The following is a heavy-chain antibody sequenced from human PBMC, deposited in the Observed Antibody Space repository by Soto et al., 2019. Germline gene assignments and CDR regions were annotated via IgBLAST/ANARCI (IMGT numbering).Heavy chain of an antibody. V-gene: IGHV4-59*08. J-gene: IGHJ4*02. D-gene: IGHD3-10*01. Sequence: QVQLHESGPGQVKPSETLYLTCTVSGGSISSYYWSWIRQPPGKGLEWIGYIYFRGSTNYNPSLKSRVTISVDTSKNQFSLKLSSVTAADTAVYYCASHMVRGVPFGYWGQGTLVTVSS. CDR1: GGSISSYY. CDR2: IYFRGST. CDR3: ASHMVRGVPFGY.